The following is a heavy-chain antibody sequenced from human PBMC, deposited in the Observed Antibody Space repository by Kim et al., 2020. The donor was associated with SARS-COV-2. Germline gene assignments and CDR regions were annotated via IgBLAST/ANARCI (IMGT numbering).Heavy chain of an antibody. CDR1: GGSISSYY. CDR3: ARARTSSGWWGVFDY. D-gene: IGHD6-19*01. V-gene: IGHV4-59*01. Sequence: SETLSLTCTVSGGSISSYYWSWIRQPPGKGLEWIGYIYYSGSTNYNPSLKSRVTISVDTSKNQFSLKLSSVTAADTAVYYCARARTSSGWWGVFDYWGQGTLVTVSS. CDR2: IYYSGST. J-gene: IGHJ4*02.